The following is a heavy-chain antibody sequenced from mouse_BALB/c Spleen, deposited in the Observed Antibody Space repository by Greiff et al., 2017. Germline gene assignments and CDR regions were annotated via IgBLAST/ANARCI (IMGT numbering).Heavy chain of an antibody. CDR2: ISNGGGST. CDR3: ARERTLGWLLLDY. CDR1: GFTFSSYT. Sequence: EVKLMESGGGLVQPGGSLKLSCAASGFTFSSYTMSWVRQTPEKRLEWVAYISNGGGSTYYPDTVKGRFTISRDNAKNTLYLQMSSLKSEDTAMYYCARERTLGWLLLDYWGQGTTLTVSS. J-gene: IGHJ2*01. D-gene: IGHD2-3*01. V-gene: IGHV5-12-2*01.